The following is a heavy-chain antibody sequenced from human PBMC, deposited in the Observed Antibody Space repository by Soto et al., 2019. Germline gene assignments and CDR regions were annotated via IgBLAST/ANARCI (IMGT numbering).Heavy chain of an antibody. J-gene: IGHJ4*02. CDR1: GGTFSSYT. CDR2: IIPIRDIA. D-gene: IGHD2-2*02. Sequence: QVQLVQSGAEVKKPGSSVKLSCKASGGTFSSYTISWVRQAPGQGLEWMGRIIPIRDIANYAQKFQGRVTITADKSTSTAYMELSSLRSEATAVYYCAMEYCSSTSCYRDYWGQGTLVTVSS. V-gene: IGHV1-69*02. CDR3: AMEYCSSTSCYRDY.